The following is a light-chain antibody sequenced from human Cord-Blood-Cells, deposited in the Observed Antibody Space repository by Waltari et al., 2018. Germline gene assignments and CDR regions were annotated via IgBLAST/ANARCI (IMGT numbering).Light chain of an antibody. CDR3: QQYNNWPYT. V-gene: IGKV3-15*01. J-gene: IGKJ2*01. CDR2: GAS. Sequence: EIVMPQSPATLSVSPGERATLSCRASQSVSSNLAWYQQKPGQAPRLLIYGASTRATGIPARFSGSVSGTEFTLTISSLQSEEFAVYYCQQYNNWPYTFGQGTKLEIK. CDR1: QSVSSN.